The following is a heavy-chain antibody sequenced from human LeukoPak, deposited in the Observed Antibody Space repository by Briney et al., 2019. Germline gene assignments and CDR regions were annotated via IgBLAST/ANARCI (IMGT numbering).Heavy chain of an antibody. V-gene: IGHV3-7*03. CDR3: VRDRGGWNPFDY. CDR2: INQGGSQK. Sequence: GGSLRLSCEASGFTFGTFWMSWVRQAPGKGLEWVANINQGGSQKNYVDSVRGRFTIDRDDAKNSLYLRMNSLRAEDTAMYFCVRDRGGWNPFDYWGQGTLVTVSS. J-gene: IGHJ4*02. D-gene: IGHD6-19*01. CDR1: GFTFGTFW.